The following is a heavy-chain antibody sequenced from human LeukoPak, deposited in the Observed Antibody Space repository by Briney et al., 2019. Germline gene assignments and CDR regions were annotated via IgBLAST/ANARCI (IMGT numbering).Heavy chain of an antibody. D-gene: IGHD2-21*01. CDR3: AREGICGGDCRHGPSFDY. CDR2: IIPILDVA. CDR1: GGTFSSYV. V-gene: IGHV1-69*10. Sequence: GASVKVSCKASGGTFSSYVITWVRQAPGQGLEWMGWIIPILDVANFAQKFQGRVTITADKSTNTAHMELSSLRSEDTAVYYCAREGICGGDCRHGPSFDYWGQGTLVTVSS. J-gene: IGHJ4*02.